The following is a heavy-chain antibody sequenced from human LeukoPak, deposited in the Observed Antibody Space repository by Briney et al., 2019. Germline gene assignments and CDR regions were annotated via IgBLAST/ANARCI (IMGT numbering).Heavy chain of an antibody. J-gene: IGHJ4*02. CDR1: GFTFSSYG. V-gene: IGHV3-30*02. CDR3: AKEVVGPGDHGVDY. CDR2: IRYDGSNK. D-gene: IGHD3-10*01. Sequence: GGSLRLSCAASGFTFSSYGMHWVRQAPGKGLEWVAFIRYDGSNKYYADSVKGRFTISGDNSKNTLYLQMNSLRAEDTAVYYCAKEVVGPGDHGVDYWGQGTLVTVSS.